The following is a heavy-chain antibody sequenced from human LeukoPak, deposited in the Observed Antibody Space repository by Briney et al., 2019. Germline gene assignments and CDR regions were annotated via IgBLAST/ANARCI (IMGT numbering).Heavy chain of an antibody. D-gene: IGHD2-15*01. CDR3: TTRGGFGY. CDR1: GFTLSDAW. J-gene: IGHJ4*01. Sequence: GGSLRLSCAGSGFTLSDAWMSWVRRAPGQGLEWIGRMKNKIDGGTTDYAAPVKGRFTISRDDSKNMAYLQMDSLKTEDTAVYYCTTRGGFGYWGQGTLVIVSS. V-gene: IGHV3-15*01. CDR2: MKNKIDGGTT.